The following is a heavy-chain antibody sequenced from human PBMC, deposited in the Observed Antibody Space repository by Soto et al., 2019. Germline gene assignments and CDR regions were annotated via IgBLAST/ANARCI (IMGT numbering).Heavy chain of an antibody. D-gene: IGHD4-17*01. CDR3: ARDRDPFDYGDLCWFDP. CDR2: INAGNGNT. Sequence: ASVKVSCKASGATLDTFINFGVTWVRQAPRQRLEWMGWINAGNGNTKYSQKFQGRVTITRDTSASTAYMELSSLRSEDTAVYYCARDRDPFDYGDLCWFDPWGQGTLVTVSS. J-gene: IGHJ5*02. CDR1: GATLDTFINFG. V-gene: IGHV1-3*01.